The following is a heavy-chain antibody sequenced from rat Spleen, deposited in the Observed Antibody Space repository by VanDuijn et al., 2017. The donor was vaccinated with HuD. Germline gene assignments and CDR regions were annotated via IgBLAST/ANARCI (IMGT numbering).Heavy chain of an antibody. V-gene: IGHV5S10*01. CDR2: IFYDGSGT. J-gene: IGHJ1*01. CDR1: GFTFSDYN. Sequence: EVQLVESGGGLVQPGGSLKLSCVASGFTFSDYNMAWVRQAPKKGLEWIATIFYDGSGTYYRDSVKGRFTISRDNAKSTLYLQMNSLRSEDTATYYCTSPWYFDFWGPGTMVTVSS. CDR3: TSPWYFDF.